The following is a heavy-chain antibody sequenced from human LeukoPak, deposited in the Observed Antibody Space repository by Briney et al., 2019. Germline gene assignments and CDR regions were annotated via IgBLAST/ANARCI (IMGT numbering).Heavy chain of an antibody. V-gene: IGHV3-30*18. J-gene: IGHJ4*02. CDR3: AKDIGSSGTDY. CDR1: GFTFSSYG. CDR2: ISYDGSNK. Sequence: PGGSLRLSCAAAGFTFSSYGMHWVRQAPGKGLEWVAVISYDGSNKYYADSVKGRFTISRDNSKNTLYLQMNSLRAEDTAVYYCAKDIGSSGTDYWGQGTLVTVSS. D-gene: IGHD3-22*01.